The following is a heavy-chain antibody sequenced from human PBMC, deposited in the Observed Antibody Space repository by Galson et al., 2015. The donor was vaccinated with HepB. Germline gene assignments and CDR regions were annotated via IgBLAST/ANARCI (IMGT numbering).Heavy chain of an antibody. D-gene: IGHD4-23*01. Sequence: SVKVSCKASGYTFTSYYMHWVRQAPGQGLEWMGIINPSGGSTSYAQKFQGRVTMTRDTSTSTVYMELSSLRSEDTAVYYCARDPTVVTPGVLDYYYYYGMDVWGQGTTATVSS. V-gene: IGHV1-46*01. J-gene: IGHJ6*02. CDR1: GYTFTSYY. CDR3: ARDPTVVTPGVLDYYYYYGMDV. CDR2: INPSGGST.